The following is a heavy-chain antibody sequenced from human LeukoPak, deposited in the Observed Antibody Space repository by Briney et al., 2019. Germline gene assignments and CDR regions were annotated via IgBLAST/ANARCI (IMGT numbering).Heavy chain of an antibody. J-gene: IGHJ4*02. CDR3: AKHSSSWSPVDY. Sequence: AEALNISCKGSGYSSTCYWIGWVRQLPGEGQEWMGIIYPGDSDTRYSTSFHSQVTISADKSISTAYLQWSSLKASDTAMYYCAKHSSSWSPVDYWGQGTLVTVSS. CDR2: IYPGDSDT. D-gene: IGHD6-13*01. CDR1: GYSSTCYW. V-gene: IGHV5-51*01.